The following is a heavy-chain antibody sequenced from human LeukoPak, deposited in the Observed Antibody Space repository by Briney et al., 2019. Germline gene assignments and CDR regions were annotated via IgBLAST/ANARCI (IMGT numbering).Heavy chain of an antibody. Sequence: GGSLRLSCAASGFIFSSYGMQWVRQAPGRGLEWVAVVSYDGSNKYYADSVKGRFTISTDNAKNTLYLQMNSLRADDTAVYYRATGATAFDYWGQGSLVTVSS. CDR1: GFIFSSYG. CDR3: ATGATAFDY. D-gene: IGHD1-26*01. CDR2: VSYDGSNK. J-gene: IGHJ4*02. V-gene: IGHV3-30*03.